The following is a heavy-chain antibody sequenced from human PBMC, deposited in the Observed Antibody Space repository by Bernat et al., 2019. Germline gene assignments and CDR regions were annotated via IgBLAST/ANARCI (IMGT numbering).Heavy chain of an antibody. CDR2: ISSSSSYI. D-gene: IGHD2-15*01. CDR1: GFTFSTYT. Sequence: EVQLVESGGGLVKPGVSLRLSCTASGFTFSTYTMNWVRQTPGKGLEWVSSISSSSSYIYYADSVKGRFTISRDNAKNSLYLQMNSLRAEDAAVYYCAKAPLGSCGGVICYYFDYWGQGALVTVSS. J-gene: IGHJ4*02. CDR3: AKAPLGSCGGVICYYFDY. V-gene: IGHV3-21*04.